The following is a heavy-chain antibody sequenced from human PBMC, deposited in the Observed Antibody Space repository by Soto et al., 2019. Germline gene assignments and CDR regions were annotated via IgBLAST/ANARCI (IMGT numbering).Heavy chain of an antibody. CDR2: IYSGGTT. V-gene: IGHV3-66*01. Sequence: EVQLVESGGGLVQPGGSLRLSCAASGFTVSSNYMSWVRQAPGKGLEWVSVIYSGGTTYYADSVKGRFTISRDNSNNTLFLQMDSLRAEDTAVYYCARDPPVRSSWRYWTGYFDYWGQGTLVTVSS. D-gene: IGHD2-2*01. CDR1: GFTVSSNY. J-gene: IGHJ4*02. CDR3: ARDPPVRSSWRYWTGYFDY.